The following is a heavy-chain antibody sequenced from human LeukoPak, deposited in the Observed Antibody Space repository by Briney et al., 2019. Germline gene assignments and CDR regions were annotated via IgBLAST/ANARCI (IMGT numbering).Heavy chain of an antibody. V-gene: IGHV4-59*11. J-gene: IGHJ3*01. CDR3: ARAGYDSNGFAFDL. D-gene: IGHD3-22*01. CDR1: GASIRSHY. CDR2: IYYSGGT. Sequence: SETLSLTCFFSGASIRSHYWNWIRQPPGKGLEWIGYIYYSGGTKYNSSLKSRVTISEDTSKNQFSLKLKSVTAADTAVYYCARAGYDSNGFAFDLWGQGTIVVVSS.